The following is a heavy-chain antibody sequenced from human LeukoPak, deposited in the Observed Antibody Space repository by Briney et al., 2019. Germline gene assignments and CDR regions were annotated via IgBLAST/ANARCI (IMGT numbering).Heavy chain of an antibody. Sequence: GGSVKVSCKASGGSFSSYVITWVRQAPGQGLEWMGRIIPVLGVSNFAQTFQGRVTITADKSTNTAHMELSRLESGDTAVYCYPRDAFDIWGQGTVVIVSS. J-gene: IGHJ3*02. CDR2: IIPVLGVS. V-gene: IGHV1-69*04. CDR1: GGSFSSYV. CDR3: PRDAFDI. D-gene: IGHD3-16*02.